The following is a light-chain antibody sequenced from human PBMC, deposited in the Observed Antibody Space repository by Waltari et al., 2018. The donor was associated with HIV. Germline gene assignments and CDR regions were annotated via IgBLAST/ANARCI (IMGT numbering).Light chain of an antibody. CDR2: EDT. CDR3: SSYTTSGSVL. V-gene: IGLV2-14*03. Sequence: QSALRQPSSVSGSPEKAPFISCIGSTTPSNSFSWYQQHPGKAPKLMLFEDTSRPSGVSNRFSGSKSGNTASLTISGLQVEDEADYYCSSYTTSGSVLFGGGTNLTVL. CDR1: TTPSNS. J-gene: IGLJ2*01.